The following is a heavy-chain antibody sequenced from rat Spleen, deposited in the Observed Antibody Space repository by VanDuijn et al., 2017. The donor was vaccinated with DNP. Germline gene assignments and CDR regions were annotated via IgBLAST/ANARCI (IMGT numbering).Heavy chain of an antibody. CDR3: KVGARY. D-gene: IGHD5-1*01. J-gene: IGHJ2*01. CDR1: GFTFSDYA. V-gene: IGHV5S10*01. CDR2: IIYDCNRT. Sequence: EVQLVESGGGLVQPGRSLKLSCAASGFTFSDYAMAWVRQSPKKGLEWVATIIYDCNRTYYRDSVKGRFTISRDTAKSTLYLQMDSLRSEDTATYYCKVGARYWGQGVMVTVSS.